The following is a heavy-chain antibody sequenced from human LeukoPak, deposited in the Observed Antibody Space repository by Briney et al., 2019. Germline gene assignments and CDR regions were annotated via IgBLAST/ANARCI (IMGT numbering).Heavy chain of an antibody. D-gene: IGHD3-9*01. J-gene: IGHJ6*03. CDR2: IYYSGST. Sequence: SETLSLTCTVSGGSSNGYYWSWIRQPPGKGLEWIGYIYYSGSTNYNPSLKSRVTISVDTSKNQFSLKLSSVTAADTAVYYCAREGKYYDILTGYYSAYYMDVWGKGTTVTISS. V-gene: IGHV4-59*01. CDR1: GGSSNGYY. CDR3: AREGKYYDILTGYYSAYYMDV.